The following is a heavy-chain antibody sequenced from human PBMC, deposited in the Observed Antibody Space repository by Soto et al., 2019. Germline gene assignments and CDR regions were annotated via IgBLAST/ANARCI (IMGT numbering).Heavy chain of an antibody. J-gene: IGHJ6*02. V-gene: IGHV3-30*18. Sequence: LRLSCAASGFTFRSYGMHWVRQAPGKGLEWVALMSFDGSNKYYADSVRGRFTISSDNSKSTLYLQMDILRPEDTAVYYCAKEFGWELQLSHPYYNSGMDVWGQGTTVTVYS. CDR2: MSFDGSNK. CDR1: GFTFRSYG. D-gene: IGHD1-1*01. CDR3: AKEFGWELQLSHPYYNSGMDV.